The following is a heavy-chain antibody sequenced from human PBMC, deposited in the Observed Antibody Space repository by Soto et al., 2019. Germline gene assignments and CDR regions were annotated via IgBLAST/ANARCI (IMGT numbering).Heavy chain of an antibody. V-gene: IGHV4-34*01. CDR1: GGSFTGYY. J-gene: IGHJ4*02. CDR2: IKDGGST. CDR3: ARGQEGVVATH. D-gene: IGHD2-15*01. Sequence: QVQLQQWGAGLLKPSETLSLTCAVNGGSFTGYYWSWVRQPPGKGLEWIGEIKDGGSTNYSPSLRSRVPISADTSKKQFSLKVISVTAADTGVYYCARGQEGVVATHWDQGTLVTVSS.